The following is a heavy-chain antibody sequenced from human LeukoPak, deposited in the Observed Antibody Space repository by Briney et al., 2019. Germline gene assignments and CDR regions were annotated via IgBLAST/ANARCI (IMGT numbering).Heavy chain of an antibody. D-gene: IGHD5-24*01. J-gene: IGHJ4*02. CDR3: AREDDGYDFEY. V-gene: IGHV3-30*03. Sequence: GGSLRLSCAASGFTLSNYGMHWVREAPGKGLEWGTVISNDGSIKYYVDSVEGRFTISRDNSKNTLYLQMNSMRDDDTAVYYCAREDDGYDFEYWGQGTLLTVSS. CDR2: ISNDGSIK. CDR1: GFTLSNYG.